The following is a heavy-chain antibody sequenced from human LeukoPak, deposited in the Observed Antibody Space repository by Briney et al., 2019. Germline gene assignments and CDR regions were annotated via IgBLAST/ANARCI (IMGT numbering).Heavy chain of an antibody. V-gene: IGHV3-74*01. J-gene: IGHJ4*02. CDR1: GFTFSNYW. D-gene: IGHD3-22*01. CDR2: INTDGSST. CDR3: ARVNYYDSSSYPSVGDH. Sequence: PGGSLRLSCVASGFTFSNYWMHWVRQAPGKGLVWVSRINTDGSSTNYADSVKGRFTISRENAKNTLYLQMNSLRAEDTAVYYCARVNYYDSSSYPSVGDHWGQGTLVTVSS.